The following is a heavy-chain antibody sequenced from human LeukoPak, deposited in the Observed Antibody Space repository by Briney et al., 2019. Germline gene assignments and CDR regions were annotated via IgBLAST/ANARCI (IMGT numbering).Heavy chain of an antibody. Sequence: SETLSLTCAVYCGSFSGYYWSWIRQPPGKGLEWIGEINHSGSTNYNPSLKSRVTISVDTSKNQFSLKLSSVTAADTAVYYCARVTTWLQYYYYYGMDVWGQGTTVTVSS. V-gene: IGHV4-34*01. CDR1: CGSFSGYY. CDR2: INHSGST. CDR3: ARVTTWLQYYYYYGMDV. J-gene: IGHJ6*02. D-gene: IGHD5-24*01.